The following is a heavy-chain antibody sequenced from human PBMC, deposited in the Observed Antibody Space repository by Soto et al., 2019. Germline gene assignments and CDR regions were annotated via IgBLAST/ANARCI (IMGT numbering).Heavy chain of an antibody. D-gene: IGHD6-13*01. CDR2: IYYSGST. CDR1: GGSISSYY. CDR3: ARTSKTAAGTLFYYYYYMDV. V-gene: IGHV4-59*01. Sequence: QVQLQESGPGLVKPLETLSLTCTVSGGSISSYYWSWIRQPPGKGLEWIGYIYYSGSTNYNPSLKSRVTISVDTSKNQFSLKLSSVTAADTAVYYCARTSKTAAGTLFYYYYYMDVWGKGTTVTVSS. J-gene: IGHJ6*03.